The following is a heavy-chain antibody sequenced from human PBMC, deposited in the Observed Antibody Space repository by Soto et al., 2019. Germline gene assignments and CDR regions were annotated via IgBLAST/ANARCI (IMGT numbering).Heavy chain of an antibody. CDR2: ISAYNGNT. V-gene: IGHV1-18*01. Sequence: QVQMVQAGAEVKKPGASVKVSCKASGYTFTSYGISWVRQAPGQGLEWIGWISAYNGNTNYAQKLQGRVTMTTDTSTSTAYMKLRSMISDDTAVYYFARDSYNNGGFDPWGQGTLVTFSS. D-gene: IGHD1-20*01. CDR1: GYTFTSYG. J-gene: IGHJ5*02. CDR3: ARDSYNNGGFDP.